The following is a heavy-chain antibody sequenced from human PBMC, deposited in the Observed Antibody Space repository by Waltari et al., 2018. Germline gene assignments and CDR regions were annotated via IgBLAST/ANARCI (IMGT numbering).Heavy chain of an antibody. CDR1: GSRFASSW. Sequence: EVQLVQSGAEVRKPGESLKLSCMGCGSRFASSWIGWVRQMPGKGLEWMGIIFPGDSDTRYSPSFQGHVTISADTSNSTAYLQLTNLKASDTAMYYCARHPLVWVASTQNAFDVWGQGTMVTVSS. CDR2: IFPGDSDT. CDR3: ARHPLVWVASTQNAFDV. V-gene: IGHV5-51*03. D-gene: IGHD3-16*01. J-gene: IGHJ3*01.